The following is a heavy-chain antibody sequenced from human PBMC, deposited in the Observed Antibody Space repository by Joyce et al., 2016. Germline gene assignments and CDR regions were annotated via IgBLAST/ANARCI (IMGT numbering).Heavy chain of an antibody. J-gene: IGHJ3*02. D-gene: IGHD3-22*01. CDR1: GYTFTSYG. CDR2: ISAYNSNT. CDR3: ARGPHITMIVVVIDAFDI. Sequence: QVQLVQSGAEVKKPGASVKVSCKASGYTFTSYGITWVRQAPGQGLEWMGWISAYNSNTNYAQKIQGRVTMTTDTSTRTVYMELRSLTSDDTAVYCCARGPHITMIVVVIDAFDIWGQGTMVTVSS. V-gene: IGHV1-18*01.